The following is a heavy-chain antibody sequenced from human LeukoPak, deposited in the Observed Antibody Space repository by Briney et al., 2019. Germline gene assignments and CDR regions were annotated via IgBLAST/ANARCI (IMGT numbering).Heavy chain of an antibody. CDR2: INPNSGGT. Sequence: ASVKVSCKASGYTFTGYYMHWVRQAPGQGLEWMGWINPNSGGTNYAQKFQGRVTMTRDTSISTAYMELSRLRSDDTAVYYCAGNYYDCSGYPEGYWGQGTLVTVSS. D-gene: IGHD3-22*01. CDR3: AGNYYDCSGYPEGY. V-gene: IGHV1-2*02. J-gene: IGHJ4*02. CDR1: GYTFTGYY.